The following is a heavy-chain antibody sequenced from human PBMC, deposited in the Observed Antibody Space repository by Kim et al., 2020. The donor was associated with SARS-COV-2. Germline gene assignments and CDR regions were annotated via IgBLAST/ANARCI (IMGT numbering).Heavy chain of an antibody. V-gene: IGHV4-34*01. CDR2: INHSGST. CDR1: GGSFSGYY. D-gene: IGHD2-2*01. CDR3: ARVVVVVPAAITFGGMDV. J-gene: IGHJ6*02. Sequence: SETLSLTCAVYGGSFSGYYWSWIRQPPGKGLEWIGEINHSGSTNYNPSLKSRVTISVDTSKNQFSLKLSSVTAADTAVYYCARVVVVVPAAITFGGMDVWGQGTTVTVSS.